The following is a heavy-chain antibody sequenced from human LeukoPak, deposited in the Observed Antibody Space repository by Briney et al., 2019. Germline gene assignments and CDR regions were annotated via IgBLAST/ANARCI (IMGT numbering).Heavy chain of an antibody. J-gene: IGHJ4*02. CDR3: ARHLIAVAGPFDY. CDR1: GGSISSYY. CDR2: IYYSGST. Sequence: SSETLSLTCTVSGGSISSYYWSWIRQPPGKGLEWIGCIYYSGSTNYNPSLKSRVTISVDTSKNQFSLKLSSVTAADTAVYFCARHLIAVAGPFDYWGQGTLVTVSS. V-gene: IGHV4-59*08. D-gene: IGHD6-19*01.